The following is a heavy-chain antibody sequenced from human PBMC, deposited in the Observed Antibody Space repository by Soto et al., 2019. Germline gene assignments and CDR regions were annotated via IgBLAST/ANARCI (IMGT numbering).Heavy chain of an antibody. Sequence: SETLSLTCAVSGGSISSGGYSWSWIRQPPGKGLEWIGYIYHSGSTYYNPSLKSRVTISVDRSKNQFSLKLSSVTAADTAVYYCARVSSSSGGNWFDPWGQGTLVTVSS. CDR3: ARVSSSSGGNWFDP. J-gene: IGHJ5*02. CDR2: IYHSGST. CDR1: GGSISSGGYS. V-gene: IGHV4-30-2*01. D-gene: IGHD6-6*01.